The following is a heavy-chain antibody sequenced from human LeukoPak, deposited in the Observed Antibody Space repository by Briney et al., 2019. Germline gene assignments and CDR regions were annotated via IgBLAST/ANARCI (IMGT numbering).Heavy chain of an antibody. CDR3: ARDYWGIAVAGPLGAFDY. CDR2: ISAYNGNT. V-gene: IGHV1-18*01. Sequence: ASVKVSCKASGYTFTSYGISWVRQAPGQGLEWMGWISAYNGNTNYAQKLQGRVTMTTDTSTSTAYMELRSLRSDDTAVYYCARDYWGIAVAGPLGAFDYWGQGTPGTVSS. J-gene: IGHJ4*02. D-gene: IGHD6-19*01. CDR1: GYTFTSYG.